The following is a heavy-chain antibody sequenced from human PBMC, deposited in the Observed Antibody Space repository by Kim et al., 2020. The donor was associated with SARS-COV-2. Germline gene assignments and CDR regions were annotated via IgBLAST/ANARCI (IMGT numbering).Heavy chain of an antibody. Sequence: GGSLRLSCAASGFTVSSNYMSWVRQAPGKGLEWVSVIYSGGSTYYADSVKGRFTISRDNSKNTLYLQMNSLRAEDTAVYYCARGRDGYNFFPFHFDYWGQGTLVTVSS. D-gene: IGHD5-12*01. CDR1: GFTVSSNY. CDR2: IYSGGST. CDR3: ARGRDGYNFFPFHFDY. J-gene: IGHJ4*02. V-gene: IGHV3-53*01.